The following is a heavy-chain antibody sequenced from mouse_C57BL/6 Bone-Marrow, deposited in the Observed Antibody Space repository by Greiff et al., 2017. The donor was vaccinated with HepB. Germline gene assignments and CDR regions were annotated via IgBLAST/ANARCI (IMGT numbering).Heavy chain of an antibody. Sequence: QVPLPPPGAALVKPGASFPLSFKASGYTFTSYLIHCVKQRPGQGLEWIGMIHPNSGSTNYNEKFKSKATLTVDKSSSTAYMQLSSLTSEDSAVYYCARRLGVWGTGTTVTVSS. J-gene: IGHJ1*03. V-gene: IGHV1-64*01. CDR3: ARRLGV. CDR2: IHPNSGST. CDR1: GYTFTSYL.